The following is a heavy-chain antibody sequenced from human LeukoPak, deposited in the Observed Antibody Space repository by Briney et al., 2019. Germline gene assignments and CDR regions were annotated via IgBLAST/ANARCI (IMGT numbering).Heavy chain of an antibody. CDR3: AKGLRGYSYGPDAFHI. Sequence: TGGSLRLSCAASRFIFSSYGMHWVRQSPGKGLEWVAFIRYDGSSKYYADSVKGRFTISRDNSKNTLYLQMNSLRAEDTALYYCAKGLRGYSYGPDAFHIWGQGTMVTVSS. CDR1: RFIFSSYG. D-gene: IGHD5-18*01. CDR2: IRYDGSSK. V-gene: IGHV3-30*02. J-gene: IGHJ3*02.